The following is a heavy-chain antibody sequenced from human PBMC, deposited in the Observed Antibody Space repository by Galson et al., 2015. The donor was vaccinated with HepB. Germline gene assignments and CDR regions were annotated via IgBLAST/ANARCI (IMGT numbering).Heavy chain of an antibody. D-gene: IGHD1-1*01. CDR3: ARDVERGDAFDI. CDR1: GFTFSSYG. Sequence: SLRLSCAASGFTFSSYGMHWVRQAPGKGLEWVAVIWYDGSNKYYADSVKGRFTISRDNSKNTLYLQMNSLRAEDTAVYYCARDVERGDAFDIWGQGTMVTVSS. CDR2: IWYDGSNK. V-gene: IGHV3-33*01. J-gene: IGHJ3*02.